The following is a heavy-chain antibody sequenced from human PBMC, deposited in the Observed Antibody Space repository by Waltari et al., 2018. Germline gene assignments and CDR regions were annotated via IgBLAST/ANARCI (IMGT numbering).Heavy chain of an antibody. CDR1: GGTFSSYA. V-gene: IGHV1-69*13. CDR2: IIPIFGTA. D-gene: IGHD4-17*01. J-gene: IGHJ6*02. Sequence: QVQLVQSGAEVKKPGSSVKVSCKASGGTFSSYAISWVRPAPGPGLEWMGGIIPIFGTANYAQKFQGRVTITADESTSTAYMELSNLRSEDTAVYYCARTTRYGDYLYYYYGMDVWGQGTTVTVSS. CDR3: ARTTRYGDYLYYYYGMDV.